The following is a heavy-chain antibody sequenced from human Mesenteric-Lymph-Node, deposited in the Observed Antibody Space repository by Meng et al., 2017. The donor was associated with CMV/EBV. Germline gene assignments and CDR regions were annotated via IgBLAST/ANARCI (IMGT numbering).Heavy chain of an antibody. CDR2: IKQDGSEK. D-gene: IGHD3-10*01. V-gene: IGHV3-7*01. Sequence: GESLKISCAASGFTFSSYWMSWVRQAPGKGLEWVANIKQDGSEKYYVDSVKGRFTISRDNAKNSLYLQMNSLRAEDTAVYYCARWGSGSGAAWIDAWGQGTLVTVSS. CDR1: GFTFSSYW. CDR3: ARWGSGSGAAWIDA. J-gene: IGHJ5*02.